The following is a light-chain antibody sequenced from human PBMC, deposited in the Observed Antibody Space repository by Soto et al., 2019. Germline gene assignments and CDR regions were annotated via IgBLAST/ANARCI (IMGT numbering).Light chain of an antibody. Sequence: QYARTQPASVSGSPGQSITISCTGARRDVGGYNYVSWYQQYPGKSPKLLIYEVTHRPSGVSNRFSGSKSGNTASLTISGLQAEDEADYYCSSYTISNTLPFVFGTGTKVTVL. V-gene: IGLV2-14*01. CDR2: EVT. CDR3: SSYTISNTLPFV. CDR1: RRDVGGYNY. J-gene: IGLJ1*01.